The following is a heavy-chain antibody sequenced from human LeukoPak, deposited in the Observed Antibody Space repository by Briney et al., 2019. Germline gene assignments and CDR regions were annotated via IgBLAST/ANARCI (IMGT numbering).Heavy chain of an antibody. CDR2: IIPIFGTA. J-gene: IGHJ4*02. D-gene: IGHD5-18*01. V-gene: IGHV1-69*05. Sequence: SVKVSCKASGGTFSSYSVSWVRQAPGQGLEWMGRIIPIFGTANYAQKFQGRATITTDESTSTAYMELSSLRSEDTAVYYCASKHLRGYSYDPAEVYFDYWGQGTLVTVSS. CDR3: ASKHLRGYSYDPAEVYFDY. CDR1: GGTFSSYS.